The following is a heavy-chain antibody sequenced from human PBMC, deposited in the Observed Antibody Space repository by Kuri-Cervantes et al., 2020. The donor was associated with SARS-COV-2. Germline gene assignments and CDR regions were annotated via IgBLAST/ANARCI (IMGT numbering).Heavy chain of an antibody. V-gene: IGHV4-34*01. CDR3: ARGCGEWLRYWYFDL. CDR1: GGSFSGYY. CDR2: INHSGST. D-gene: IGHD3-10*01. J-gene: IGHJ2*01. Sequence: GSLRLSCAVSGGSFSGYYWSWIRQPPGKGLEWIGEINHSGSTNYNPSLKSRVTISVDTSKNQFSLKLSSVTAADTAVYYCARGCGEWLRYWYFDLWGRGTLVTDSS.